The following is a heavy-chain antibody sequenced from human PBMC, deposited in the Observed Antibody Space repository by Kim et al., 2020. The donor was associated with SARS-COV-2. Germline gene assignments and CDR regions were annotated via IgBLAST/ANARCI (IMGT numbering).Heavy chain of an antibody. CDR2: ISSSSSYI. D-gene: IGHD5-18*01. J-gene: IGHJ3*02. CDR3: ARKNGLGTAMAQGAFDI. Sequence: GGSLRLSCAASGFTFSSYSMNWVRQAPGKGLEWVSSISSSSSYIYYADSVKGRFTISRDNAKNSLYLQMNSLRAEDTAVYYCARKNGLGTAMAQGAFDIWGQGTMVTVSS. V-gene: IGHV3-21*01. CDR1: GFTFSSYS.